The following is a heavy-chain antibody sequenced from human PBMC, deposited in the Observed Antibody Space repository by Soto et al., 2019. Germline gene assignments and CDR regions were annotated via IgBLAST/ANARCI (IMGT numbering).Heavy chain of an antibody. J-gene: IGHJ4*02. Sequence: GGSLRLSCAASGFTFSSYWMHWVRQAPGKGLAWVSHINTDGTTTAYADSVKGRFTISRDNAKNTVYLQMNSLRAEDTAVYYCAKSRTFDYWGQGTLVTVSS. D-gene: IGHD6-13*01. CDR3: AKSRTFDY. CDR2: INTDGTTT. V-gene: IGHV3-74*01. CDR1: GFTFSSYW.